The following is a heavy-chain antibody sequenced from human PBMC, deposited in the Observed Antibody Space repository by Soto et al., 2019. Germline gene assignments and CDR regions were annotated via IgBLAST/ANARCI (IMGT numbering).Heavy chain of an antibody. Sequence: PVGSLRLSCAASVFTFSNAWMSCVRHSPGKGLEWVGRIKSKTDGGTTDYAAPVKGRFTISRDDSKTTLYLQMNSLKTEDTAVYYCTYKVGATIFEYWGQGTLVTVSS. J-gene: IGHJ4*02. CDR2: IKSKTDGGTT. CDR3: TYKVGATIFEY. CDR1: VFTFSNAW. V-gene: IGHV3-15*01. D-gene: IGHD1-26*01.